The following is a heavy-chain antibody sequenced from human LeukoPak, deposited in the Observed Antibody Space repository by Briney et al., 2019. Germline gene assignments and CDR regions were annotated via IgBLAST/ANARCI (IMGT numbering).Heavy chain of an antibody. CDR3: ARRRLRLGIDY. CDR2: ISSSGSTI. J-gene: IGHJ4*02. CDR1: GFTFSSYE. Sequence: SGGSLRLSCAASGFTFSSYEMNWVRQAPGKGLEWVSYISSSGSTIYYADSVKGRFTISRDNAKNSLYLRMNSLRAEDTAVYYCARRRLRLGIDYWGQGTLVTVSS. D-gene: IGHD3-16*01. V-gene: IGHV3-48*03.